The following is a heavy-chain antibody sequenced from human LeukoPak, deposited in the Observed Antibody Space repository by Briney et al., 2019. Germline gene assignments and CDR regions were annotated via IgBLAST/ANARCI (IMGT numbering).Heavy chain of an antibody. Sequence: ASVKVSCKASGYTFTGYYMHWVRQAPGQGLEWKGWINPNSGDTNYAQKFQDRVTMTRNTSISTAFMEVSRLRFDDTALYYCARGSLRYFDYWGQGTLVTVSS. CDR3: ARGSLRYFDY. CDR2: INPNSGDT. CDR1: GYTFTGYY. J-gene: IGHJ4*02. D-gene: IGHD3-10*01. V-gene: IGHV1-2*02.